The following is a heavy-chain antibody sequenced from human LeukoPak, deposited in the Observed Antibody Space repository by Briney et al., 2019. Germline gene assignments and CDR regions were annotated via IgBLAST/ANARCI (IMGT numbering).Heavy chain of an antibody. D-gene: IGHD6-13*01. J-gene: IGHJ4*02. CDR3: ARGPYSSNWYELDY. Sequence: SETLSLICTVSGGSISSYYWSWIRQPPGKGLEWIGYIYYSGSTNYNPSLKSRVTISVDTSRNQFSLNLSSVTAADTAVYYCARGPYSSNWYELDYWGQGTLVTVSS. CDR1: GGSISSYY. V-gene: IGHV4-59*12. CDR2: IYYSGST.